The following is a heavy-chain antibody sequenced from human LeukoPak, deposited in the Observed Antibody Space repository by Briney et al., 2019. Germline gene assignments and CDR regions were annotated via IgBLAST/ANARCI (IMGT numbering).Heavy chain of an antibody. CDR2: MNPNSGNT. J-gene: IGHJ5*02. V-gene: IGHV1-8*01. Sequence: VASVKVSCKASGYTFTSYDINWVRQATGQGLEWMGWMNPNSGNTGYAQKFQGRVTMTRNTSISTAYMELSSLRSEDTAVYYCARYEPGYYDILTGYYNNWFDPWGQGTLVTVSS. CDR3: ARYEPGYYDILTGYYNNWFDP. D-gene: IGHD3-9*01. CDR1: GYTFTSYD.